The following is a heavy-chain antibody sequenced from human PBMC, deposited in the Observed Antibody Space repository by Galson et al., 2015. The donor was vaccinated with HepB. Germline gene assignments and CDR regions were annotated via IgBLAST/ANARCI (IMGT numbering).Heavy chain of an antibody. CDR2: ISAYNGNT. CDR3: ARVDPLSQWLPPHDAFDI. V-gene: IGHV1-18*01. CDR1: GYTFTSYG. D-gene: IGHD6-19*01. Sequence: QSGAEVKKPGASVKVSCKASGYTFTSYGISWVRQAPGQGLEWMGWISAYNGNTNYAQKLQGRVTMTTDTSTSTAYMELRSLRSDDTAVYYCARVDPLSQWLPPHDAFDIWGQGTMVTVSS. J-gene: IGHJ3*02.